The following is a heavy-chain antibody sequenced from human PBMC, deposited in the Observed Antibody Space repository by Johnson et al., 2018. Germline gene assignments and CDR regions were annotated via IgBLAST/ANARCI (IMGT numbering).Heavy chain of an antibody. J-gene: IGHJ6*02. D-gene: IGHD5-18*01. Sequence: QVQLQQWGAGLLKPSETLSLTCAVYGGSFSGYYWSWIRQPPGKGLEWIGEINHSGSTNYNPSLKSRVTISVDTSKNQFSLKLSSVTAADTAVYYCARARSWGIQLYYYYYGMDVWGQGTTVTVSS. CDR3: ARARSWGIQLYYYYYGMDV. CDR2: INHSGST. V-gene: IGHV4-34*01. CDR1: GGSFSGYY.